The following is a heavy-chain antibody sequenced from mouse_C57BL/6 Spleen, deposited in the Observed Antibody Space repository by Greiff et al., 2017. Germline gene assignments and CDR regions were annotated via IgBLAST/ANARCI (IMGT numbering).Heavy chain of an antibody. CDR1: GYTFTSYW. CDR3: ARSDDYGDY. J-gene: IGHJ2*01. Sequence: QVQLQQPGAELVRPGTSVKLSCKASGYTFTSYWMHWVKQRPGQGLEWIGVIDPSDSYTNYNQKFKGKATLTVDTSSSTAYMQLSSLTSEASAVYYCARSDDYGDYWGQGTTLTVSS. CDR2: IDPSDSYT. D-gene: IGHD2-4*01. V-gene: IGHV1-59*01.